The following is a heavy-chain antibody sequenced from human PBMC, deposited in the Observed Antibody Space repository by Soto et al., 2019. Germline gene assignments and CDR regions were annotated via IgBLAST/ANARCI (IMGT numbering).Heavy chain of an antibody. Sequence: KLRETLSLTCAVYGGSFSGYYWSWIRQPPGKGLEWIGEINHSGSTNYNPSLKSRVTISVDTSKNQFSLKLSSVTAADTAVYYCAREGAYRSSSSFAYYYYGMDVWGQGTTVTVSS. D-gene: IGHD6-6*01. J-gene: IGHJ6*02. CDR3: AREGAYRSSSSFAYYYYGMDV. CDR1: GGSFSGYY. CDR2: INHSGST. V-gene: IGHV4-34*01.